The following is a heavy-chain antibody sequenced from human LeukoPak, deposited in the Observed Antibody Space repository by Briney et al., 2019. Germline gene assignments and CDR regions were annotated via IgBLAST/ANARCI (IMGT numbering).Heavy chain of an antibody. D-gene: IGHD2-21*02. Sequence: PSETLSLTCTVSGGSISSGGYYWSWIRQHPGKGLEWIGYIYYSGSTYYNPSLKSRVTISVDTSKNQFSLKLSSVTAADTAVYYCARDGGDPDVFDPWGQGTLVTVSS. J-gene: IGHJ5*02. CDR2: IYYSGST. V-gene: IGHV4-31*03. CDR3: ARDGGDPDVFDP. CDR1: GGSISSGGYY.